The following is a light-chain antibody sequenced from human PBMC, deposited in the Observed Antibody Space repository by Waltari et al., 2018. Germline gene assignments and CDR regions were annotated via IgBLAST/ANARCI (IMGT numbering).Light chain of an antibody. CDR3: GQGTHWPYS. CDR2: KVS. J-gene: IGKJ2*03. Sequence: DVVMTQSPLSLPITPGQPASISCRSGQSLVHSDGDTYLTWYQQKPGQPPRLLIYKVSNRDSGVPDRFSVSWAWTAFTLKISRVEADDVGVYYCGQGTHWPYSFGQGTKVEIK. V-gene: IGKV2-30*02. CDR1: QSLVHSDGDTY.